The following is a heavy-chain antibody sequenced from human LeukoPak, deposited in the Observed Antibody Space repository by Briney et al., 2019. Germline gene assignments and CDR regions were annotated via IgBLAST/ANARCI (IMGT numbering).Heavy chain of an antibody. D-gene: IGHD3-16*02. CDR2: ISYDGNYR. J-gene: IGHJ3*02. Sequence: GGSLRLSCAASGFIFTTYAMHWVRQAPGKGLEWVAIISYDGNYRNYADSVKGRFTISRDNSKNTLYLQMSSLGAEDTAVYYCTRPAPPGGIVYGFHIWGQGTMVTVSS. CDR3: TRPAPPGGIVYGFHI. V-gene: IGHV3-30*03. CDR1: GFIFTTYA.